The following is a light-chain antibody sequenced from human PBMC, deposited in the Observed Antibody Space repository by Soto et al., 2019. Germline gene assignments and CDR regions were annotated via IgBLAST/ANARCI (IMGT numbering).Light chain of an antibody. V-gene: IGLV2-14*03. CDR1: SSDVGDYNY. CDR2: DVS. CDR3: SSYTSSSVV. Sequence: QSALTQPASVSGSPGQSITISCTGTSSDVGDYNYVSWYQQHPGKASKLMIYDVSNRPSGVSNRFSGSNSGNTASLTISGLQAEDEADYYCSSYTSSSVVFGGGTKVTVL. J-gene: IGLJ2*01.